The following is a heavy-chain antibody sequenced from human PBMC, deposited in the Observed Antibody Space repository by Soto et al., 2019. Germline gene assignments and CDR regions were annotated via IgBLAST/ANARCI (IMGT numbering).Heavy chain of an antibody. CDR2: LNKNGGSS. Sequence: EVQLLESGGGLVQPGGSLRLSCAASGFTFSIYVMSWVRQAPGKGLEWVSSLNKNGGSSFYADSVKGRFTISRDNSKNTLYLQMNSLRVEDTAVYYCPKVPDLVHCSRTSCLNFFDLCGQGTLVTVSS. V-gene: IGHV3-23*01. D-gene: IGHD2-2*01. J-gene: IGHJ4*02. CDR1: GFTFSIYV. CDR3: PKVPDLVHCSRTSCLNFFDL.